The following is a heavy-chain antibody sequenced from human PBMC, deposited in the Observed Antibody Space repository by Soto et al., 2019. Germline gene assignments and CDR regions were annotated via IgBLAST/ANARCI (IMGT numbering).Heavy chain of an antibody. CDR3: AREIPFMTNGPGWFDP. D-gene: IGHD2-8*01. J-gene: IGHJ5*02. CDR1: GDSVSSNSAA. V-gene: IGHV6-1*01. CDR2: TYYRSKWYN. Sequence: PSQTLSLTCAISGDSVSSNSAAWNWIRQSPSRGLEWLGRTYYRSKWYNDYAVSVKSRITVNPDTSKNQFSLQLNSVTPEDTAMYYCAREIPFMTNGPGWFDPWGQGTLVTVSS.